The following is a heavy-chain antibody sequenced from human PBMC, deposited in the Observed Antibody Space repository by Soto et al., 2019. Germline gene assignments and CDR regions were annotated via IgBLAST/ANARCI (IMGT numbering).Heavy chain of an antibody. D-gene: IGHD4-17*01. CDR3: ASSLYGDYGLNWFDP. J-gene: IGHJ5*02. CDR2: IYYSGST. V-gene: IGHV4-59*08. Sequence: PSETLSLTCTVSGGSISSYYWSWIRQPPGKGLEWIGYIYYSGSTNYNPSLKSRVTISVDTSKNQFSLKLSSVTAADTAVYYCASSLYGDYGLNWFDPWGQGTLVTVSS. CDR1: GGSISSYY.